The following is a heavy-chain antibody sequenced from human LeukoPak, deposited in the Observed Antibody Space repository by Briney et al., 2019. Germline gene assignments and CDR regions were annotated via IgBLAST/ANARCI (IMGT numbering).Heavy chain of an antibody. Sequence: GGSLRLSCAASGFTFDDYAMHWVRQAPGKGLEWVSGISWNSGSIGYADSVKGRFTISRDNAKNSLYLQMNSLRAEDTALYYCAKDRNYDSSGYYGPFDYWGQGTLVTVSS. CDR1: GFTFDDYA. D-gene: IGHD3-22*01. J-gene: IGHJ4*02. V-gene: IGHV3-9*01. CDR2: ISWNSGSI. CDR3: AKDRNYDSSGYYGPFDY.